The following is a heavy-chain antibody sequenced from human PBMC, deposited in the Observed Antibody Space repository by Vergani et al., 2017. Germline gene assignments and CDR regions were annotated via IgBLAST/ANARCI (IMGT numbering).Heavy chain of an antibody. V-gene: IGHV3-23*01. CDR3: AXEPLEGQLTGGFQH. CDR1: GFTFSSYA. D-gene: IGHD6-13*01. J-gene: IGHJ1*01. CDR2: ISGSGGST. Sequence: EVQLLESGGGLVQPGGSPRLSCAASGFTFSSYAMSWVRLAPGKGLEWVSAISGSGGSTYYADSVKGRFTISRDNSKNTLYLQMNSLRAEDTAVYYCAXEPLEGQLTGGFQHWGQGTLVTVSS.